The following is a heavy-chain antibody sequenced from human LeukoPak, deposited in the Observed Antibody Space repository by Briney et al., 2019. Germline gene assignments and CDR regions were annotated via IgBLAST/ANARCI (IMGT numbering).Heavy chain of an antibody. Sequence: SQTLSLTCPISGDSVSRNSAAWNWTRQSPSRGLEWLGRTYCRSKCYNDYAVSAKSRITINTATSKNQFTLKLNSVTPEDTAVYYCARDISGWYYFDYWGQGTLVTVSS. CDR3: ARDISGWYYFDY. CDR2: TYCRSKCYN. J-gene: IGHJ4*02. D-gene: IGHD6-13*01. CDR1: GDSVSRNSAA. V-gene: IGHV6-1*01.